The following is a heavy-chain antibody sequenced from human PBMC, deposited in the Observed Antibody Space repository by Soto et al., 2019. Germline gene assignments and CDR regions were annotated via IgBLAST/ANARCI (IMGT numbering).Heavy chain of an antibody. CDR1: GFTFSSYD. J-gene: IGHJ6*02. V-gene: IGHV3-30*03. Sequence: QVQLVESGGGVVQPGRSLRLSCAASGFTFSSYDMHWVRQAPGKGLEWVVVISYDGSNKYYADSVKGRFTISRDNSKNTLYLQMNSLRTEDTTVYYCARFFGSGSLYGMDVWGQGTTVTVSS. D-gene: IGHD3-10*01. CDR3: ARFFGSGSLYGMDV. CDR2: ISYDGSNK.